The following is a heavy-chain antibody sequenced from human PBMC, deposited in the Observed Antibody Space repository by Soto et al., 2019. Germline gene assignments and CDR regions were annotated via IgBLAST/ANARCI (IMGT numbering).Heavy chain of an antibody. Sequence: PSETLSLTCAVYGWSFSVYYWSWIRQPPGKGLEWIGEINHSGSTNYNPSLQSRVTISVDTSKDQFSLKLSSVTAADTAVYYCAGGYGRNFDSWGKATLVPVSS. J-gene: IGHJ4*02. CDR3: AGGYGRNFDS. CDR1: GWSFSVYY. CDR2: INHSGST. V-gene: IGHV4-34*01. D-gene: IGHD3-10*01.